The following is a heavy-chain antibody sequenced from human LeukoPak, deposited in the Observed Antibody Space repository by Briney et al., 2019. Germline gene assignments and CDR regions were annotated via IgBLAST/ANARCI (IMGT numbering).Heavy chain of an antibody. J-gene: IGHJ4*02. CDR2: IKQDGSEK. CDR3: ARDRKYYFDY. V-gene: IGHV3-7*01. Sequence: GGSLRLSCAASGFTFSGYWMSWVRQAPGKGLEWVANIKQDGSEKYYVDSVKGRFTISRDNAKNSLYLQMNSLRAEDTAVYYCARDRKYYFDYWGQGALVTVSS. CDR1: GFTFSGYW.